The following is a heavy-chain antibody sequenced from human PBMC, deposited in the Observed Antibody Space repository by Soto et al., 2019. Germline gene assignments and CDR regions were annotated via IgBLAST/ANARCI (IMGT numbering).Heavy chain of an antibody. Sequence: GGSLRLSCAASGFTFSSYAMSWVRQAPGKGLEWVSAISGSGGSTYYADSVKGRFTISRDNSKNTLYLQMNSLRAEDTAVYYCAKDDIVVVPAASVFDYWGQGTLVTVSS. V-gene: IGHV3-23*01. D-gene: IGHD2-2*01. CDR2: ISGSGGST. CDR3: AKDDIVVVPAASVFDY. CDR1: GFTFSSYA. J-gene: IGHJ4*02.